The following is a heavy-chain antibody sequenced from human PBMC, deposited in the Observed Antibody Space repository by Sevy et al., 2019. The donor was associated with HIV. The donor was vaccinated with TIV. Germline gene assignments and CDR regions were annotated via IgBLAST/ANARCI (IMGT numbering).Heavy chain of an antibody. J-gene: IGHJ6*02. CDR2: INHSGST. Sequence: SETLSLTCVVSGGSFSGYFWSWIRQPPGKGLEWIGEINHSGSTNYNPSLKGRFTISVDTSKNQFSLKLSSVTAADTAVYYCAREGGDYDILTGYSPRYGMDVWGQGTTVTVSS. CDR3: AREGGDYDILTGYSPRYGMDV. D-gene: IGHD3-9*01. CDR1: GGSFSGYF. V-gene: IGHV4-34*01.